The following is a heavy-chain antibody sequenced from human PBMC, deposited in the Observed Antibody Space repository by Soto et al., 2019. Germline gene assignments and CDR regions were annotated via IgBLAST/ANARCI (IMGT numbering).Heavy chain of an antibody. D-gene: IGHD3-22*01. Sequence: QVQLVESGGGVVQPGRSLRLSCAASGFTFSSYGMHWVRQAPGKGLEWVAVIWYDGSNKYYADSVKGRFTISRDNSKNTLYLQMNSLRAEETAVYYCARDSDYYDSSGYASDDWFDPWGQGTLVTVSS. J-gene: IGHJ5*02. CDR2: IWYDGSNK. CDR3: ARDSDYYDSSGYASDDWFDP. V-gene: IGHV3-33*01. CDR1: GFTFSSYG.